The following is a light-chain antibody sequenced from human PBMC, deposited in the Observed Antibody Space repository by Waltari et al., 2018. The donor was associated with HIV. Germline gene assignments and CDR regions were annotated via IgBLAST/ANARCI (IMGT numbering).Light chain of an antibody. CDR3: QSYDSSLSAWV. J-gene: IGLJ3*02. Sequence: QSVLTQPPSVSGAPGQRVTISCTGSSSNIGGKYTFHWYQHVPGTAPKALIYGNSDRPSGVPDRFSGSKSGTSASLVITGLQAEDEANYYCQSYDSSLSAWVFGGGTKLTVL. CDR1: SSNIGGKYT. CDR2: GNS. V-gene: IGLV1-40*01.